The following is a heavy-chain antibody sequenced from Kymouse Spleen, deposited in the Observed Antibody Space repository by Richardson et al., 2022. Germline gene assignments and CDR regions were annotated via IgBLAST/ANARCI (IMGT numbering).Heavy chain of an antibody. V-gene: IGHV3-30*18. CDR2: ISYDGSNK. CDR1: GFTFSSYG. CDR3: AKDTSGITGTTGDY. J-gene: IGHJ4*02. Sequence: QVQLVESGGGVVQPGRSLRLSCAASGFTFSSYGMHWVRQAPGKGLEWVAVISYDGSNKYYADSVKGRFTISRDNSKNTLYLQMNSLRAEDTAVYYCAKDTSGITGTTGDYWGQGTLVTVSS. D-gene: IGHD1-7*01.